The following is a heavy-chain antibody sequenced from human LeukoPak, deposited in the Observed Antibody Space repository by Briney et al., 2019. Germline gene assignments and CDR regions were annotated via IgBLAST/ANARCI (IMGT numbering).Heavy chain of an antibody. D-gene: IGHD6-19*01. CDR3: ARLSYNSGWPFYWYIGL. Sequence: PSETLSLTCTVSGGTISSFYWTWIRQAPGKGLEYIGYIRSGGSTDYNPSLKSRVTISADTSKNHFLLMLSSITAADTAVCYCARLSYNSGWPFYWYIGLWGGGTLVTVSS. V-gene: IGHV4-4*08. CDR2: IRSGGST. CDR1: GGTISSFY. J-gene: IGHJ2*01.